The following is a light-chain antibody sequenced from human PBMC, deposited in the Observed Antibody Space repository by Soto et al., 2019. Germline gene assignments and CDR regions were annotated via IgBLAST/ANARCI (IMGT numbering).Light chain of an antibody. V-gene: IGKV1D-13*01. CDR3: QQFDDYPFT. J-gene: IGKJ3*01. Sequence: AIQLTQSPSSLSAYVGDSVSITCRASQGISSALAWYQQKPGRAPKLLIYDASSLEGGVPSRFSGSRSGTDFTLTVSSLQPEDFDCQQFDDYPFTFGPGTKVDIK. CDR2: DAS. CDR1: QGISSA.